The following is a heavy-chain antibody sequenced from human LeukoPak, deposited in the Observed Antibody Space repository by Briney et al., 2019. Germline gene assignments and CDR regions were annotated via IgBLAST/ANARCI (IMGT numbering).Heavy chain of an antibody. V-gene: IGHV3-23*01. CDR3: ARDWYDNSDAFDI. CDR1: GFTFSSYA. D-gene: IGHD3-9*01. CDR2: ISGSGGST. J-gene: IGHJ3*02. Sequence: GGSLRLSCAASGFTFSSYAMSWVRQAPGKGLEWVSAISGSGGSTYYADSVKGRFTISRDNSKNTLYLQMNSLRAEDTAVYYCARDWYDNSDAFDIWGQGTMVTVSS.